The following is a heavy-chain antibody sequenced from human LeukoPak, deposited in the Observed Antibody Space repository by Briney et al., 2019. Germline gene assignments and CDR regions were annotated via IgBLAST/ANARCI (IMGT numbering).Heavy chain of an antibody. D-gene: IGHD3-10*01. CDR1: GSALSNYG. V-gene: IGHV1-18*04. J-gene: IGHJ3*01. CDR2: ISGYKGNT. Sequence: GASVKVSCKASGSALSNYGITWVRQAPGQGLEWMGWISGYKGNTNYAQKFQGRVTMTTDTSTNTAYLELRSLRSDDTGMYYCVRDEAVSLWLGEVAAFDVWGQGTKVSVSS. CDR3: VRDEAVSLWLGEVAAFDV.